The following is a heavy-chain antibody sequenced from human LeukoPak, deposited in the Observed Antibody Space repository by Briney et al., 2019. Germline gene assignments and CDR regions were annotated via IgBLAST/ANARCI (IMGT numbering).Heavy chain of an antibody. D-gene: IGHD2-8*02. Sequence: PGGSLTLSCAASGFTFSSHWMHWVRQVPGKGLVWVSRINSDGRSTAYADSVKGRFTISRDNVKNTLYLQMNSLRAEDTAVYFCARDQLYCTGGYCYFDYWGQGTLVTVSS. J-gene: IGHJ4*02. V-gene: IGHV3-74*01. CDR2: INSDGRST. CDR1: GFTFSSHW. CDR3: ARDQLYCTGGYCYFDY.